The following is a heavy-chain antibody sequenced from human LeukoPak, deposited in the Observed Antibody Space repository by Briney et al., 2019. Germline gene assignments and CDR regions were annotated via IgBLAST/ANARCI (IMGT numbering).Heavy chain of an antibody. J-gene: IGHJ4*02. CDR1: GGSISSSSYY. CDR3: ARHDSTGDLRNPFDY. CDR2: IYYSGST. Sequence: SETLSLTCTVSGGSISSSSYYWGWIRQPPGKGLERIGSIYYSGSTYYNPSLKSRVTISVDTSKNQFSLKLSSVTAADTAVYYCARHDSTGDLRNPFDYWGQGTLVTVSS. D-gene: IGHD7-27*01. V-gene: IGHV4-39*01.